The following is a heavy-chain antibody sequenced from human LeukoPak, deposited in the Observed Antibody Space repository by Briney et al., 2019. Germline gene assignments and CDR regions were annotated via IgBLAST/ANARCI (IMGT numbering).Heavy chain of an antibody. CDR3: AKIWGSVVVDLNWFDP. CDR1: GYTFTGYY. V-gene: IGHV7-4-1*02. Sequence: ASVKVSCKASGYTFTGYYMHWVRQAPGQGLEWMGWINTDTGNPTYAQGFTGRFIFSVDTSVSTAYLQISSLKAEDTAVYYCAKIWGSVVVDLNWFDPWGQGTLVTVSS. J-gene: IGHJ5*02. D-gene: IGHD2-15*01. CDR2: INTDTGNP.